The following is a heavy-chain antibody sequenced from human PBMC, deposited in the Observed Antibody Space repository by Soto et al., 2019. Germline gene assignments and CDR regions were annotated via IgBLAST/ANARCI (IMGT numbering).Heavy chain of an antibody. Sequence: ASVKVSCKASGYTFTSYGISWVRQAPGQGLEWMGWISAYNGNTSYAQKLQGRVTMTTDTSTSTAYMELRSLRSDDTAVYYCASGALINYYYYYMDVWGKGTTVTVSS. CDR1: GYTFTSYG. CDR2: ISAYNGNT. J-gene: IGHJ6*03. D-gene: IGHD2-8*01. CDR3: ASGALINYYYYYMDV. V-gene: IGHV1-18*01.